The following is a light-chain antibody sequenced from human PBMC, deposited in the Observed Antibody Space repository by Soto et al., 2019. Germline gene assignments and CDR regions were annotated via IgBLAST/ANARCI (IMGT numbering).Light chain of an antibody. V-gene: IGLV2-8*01. CDR1: SSDIGAYIY. Sequence: QSALTQPPSASGSPEQSVTISCTGTSSDIGAYIYVSWYQQHPGKAPKLMISEVSRRPSGVPERFSGSKSGNTASLTVSGLQADDEAHYYCSSYAGSNNFVFGTGTKLTVL. CDR3: SSYAGSNNFV. J-gene: IGLJ1*01. CDR2: EVS.